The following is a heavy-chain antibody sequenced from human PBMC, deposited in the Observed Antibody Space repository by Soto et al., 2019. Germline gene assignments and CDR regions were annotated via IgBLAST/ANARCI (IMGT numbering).Heavy chain of an antibody. D-gene: IGHD3-16*01. V-gene: IGHV3-30*04. Sequence: GGSLRLSCTGSGFTFSSYAMHWVRLAPGKGLEWVAVVSYDGSIENYADSVRGRFTISRDNSKNTVLLQMNSLRVEDTAVYYCAKDLYYYDFSLDDSWGQGTLVTVSS. CDR1: GFTFSSYA. CDR3: AKDLYYYDFSLDDS. CDR2: VSYDGSIE. J-gene: IGHJ5*02.